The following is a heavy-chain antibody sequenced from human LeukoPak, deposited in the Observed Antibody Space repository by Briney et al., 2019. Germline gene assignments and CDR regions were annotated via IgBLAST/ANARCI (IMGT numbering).Heavy chain of an antibody. D-gene: IGHD5-24*01. CDR2: INNGGSTT. Sequence: PGGSLRLSCAASAFTFSSYCMHWVRQAPGKGLVWVSRINNGGSTTTYADSVKGRFTISRDNAKNTLYLQMNSLRAEDTAVYYCARVRDGNNYDAFDIWGQGTMVTVSS. CDR3: ARVRDGNNYDAFDI. V-gene: IGHV3-74*01. J-gene: IGHJ3*02. CDR1: AFTFSSYC.